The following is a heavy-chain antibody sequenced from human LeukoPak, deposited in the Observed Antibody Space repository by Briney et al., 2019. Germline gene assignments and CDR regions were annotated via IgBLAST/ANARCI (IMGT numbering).Heavy chain of an antibody. CDR1: GFTFSDYY. Sequence: PGGSLRLSCAASGFTFSDYYMSWIRQAPGKGLEWVSYISSSSDYTNYADSVKGRFTISRDNAKNSLYLQVNSLRAEDTAVYYCARGGGSNYFDHWGQGTLSPSPQ. J-gene: IGHJ4*02. D-gene: IGHD3-16*01. CDR3: ARGGGSNYFDH. V-gene: IGHV3-11*05. CDR2: ISSSSDYT.